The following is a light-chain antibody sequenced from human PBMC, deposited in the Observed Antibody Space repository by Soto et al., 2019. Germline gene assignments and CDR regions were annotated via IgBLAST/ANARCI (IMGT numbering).Light chain of an antibody. CDR1: QSISSW. V-gene: IGKV1-5*03. Sequence: IQMTQSPSTLAASVGDRVTITCRASQSISSWLAWYQQKPGKAPNLLIYMASTLESGVPSRFSGSGSGTEFTLTISSLQPDDFATYYCQQYNSYSVTFGQGTKVEI. CDR3: QQYNSYSVT. J-gene: IGKJ1*01. CDR2: MAS.